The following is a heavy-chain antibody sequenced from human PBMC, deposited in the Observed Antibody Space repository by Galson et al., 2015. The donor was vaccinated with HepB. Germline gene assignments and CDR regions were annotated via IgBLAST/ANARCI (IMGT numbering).Heavy chain of an antibody. CDR2: TYFRSKWYN. CDR3: ARDAVAATGYFDW. Sequence: CAISGDSVSSNSAAWNWIRQSPSRGLEWLGRTYFRSKWYNDYAVSVKSRLTIKPDTSKNQFSLQLKSVTPEDTALYYCARDAVAATGYFDWWGQGILVTVSS. J-gene: IGHJ4*02. D-gene: IGHD6-19*01. V-gene: IGHV6-1*01. CDR1: GDSVSSNSAA.